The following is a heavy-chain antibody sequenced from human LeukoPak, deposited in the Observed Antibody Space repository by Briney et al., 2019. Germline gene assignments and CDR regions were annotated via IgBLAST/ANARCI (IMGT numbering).Heavy chain of an antibody. CDR1: GYTLTELS. CDR3: ATLVITTLIPYYYYGMDV. Sequence: ASVKVSCKVSGYTLTELSMHWVRQAPGKGLEWMGGFDPEDGETIYAQKFQGRDTMTEDTSTDTAYMELSSLRSEDTAVYYCATLVITTLIPYYYYGMDVWGQGTTVTVSS. D-gene: IGHD3-22*01. CDR2: FDPEDGET. J-gene: IGHJ6*02. V-gene: IGHV1-24*01.